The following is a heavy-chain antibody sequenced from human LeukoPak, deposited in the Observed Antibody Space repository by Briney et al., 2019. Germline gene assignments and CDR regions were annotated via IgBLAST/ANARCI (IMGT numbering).Heavy chain of an antibody. CDR1: GGSISSYY. D-gene: IGHD2/OR15-2a*01. CDR2: IYYSGST. CDR3: AREVLGFHYFDY. V-gene: IGHV4-59*01. J-gene: IGHJ4*02. Sequence: SETLSLTCTVSGGSISSYYWSWIRPPPGKGLEWIGYIYYSGSTNYNPSLKRRVTISVDTSKNQFSLKLSSVTAADTAVYYCAREVLGFHYFDYWGQGTLVTVSS.